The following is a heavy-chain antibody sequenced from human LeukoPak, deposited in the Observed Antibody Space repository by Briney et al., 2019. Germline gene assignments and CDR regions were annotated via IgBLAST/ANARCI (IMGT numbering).Heavy chain of an antibody. Sequence: GGSLRLSCAASGFTFSSYWMSWVRQAPGKGLEWVANIKQDGSEKYYVDSVKGRFTISRDNAKNSLYLQMNSLRAEDTAVYYCARESSSSWRDFDYWGQGTLVTVSS. D-gene: IGHD6-13*01. CDR3: ARESSSSWRDFDY. V-gene: IGHV3-7*01. CDR1: GFTFSSYW. CDR2: IKQDGSEK. J-gene: IGHJ4*02.